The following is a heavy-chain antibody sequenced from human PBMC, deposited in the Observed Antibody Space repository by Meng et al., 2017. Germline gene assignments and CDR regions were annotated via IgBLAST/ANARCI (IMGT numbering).Heavy chain of an antibody. CDR1: GFTFSSYA. Sequence: QVQLVEAGGGVVQPGRSLSLSCAASGFTFSSYAMHWVRQAPGKGLEWVAVISYDGSNKYYADSVKGRFTISRDNSKNTLYLQMNSLRAEDTAVYYCASMGYWGQGTLVTVSS. CDR3: ASMGY. D-gene: IGHD3-10*01. V-gene: IGHV3-30*01. J-gene: IGHJ4*02. CDR2: ISYDGSNK.